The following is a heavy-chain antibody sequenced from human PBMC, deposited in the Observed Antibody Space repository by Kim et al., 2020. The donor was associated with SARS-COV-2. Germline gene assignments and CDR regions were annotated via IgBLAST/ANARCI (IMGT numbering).Heavy chain of an antibody. CDR3: TRDLMGDFWSGYYRVFDY. D-gene: IGHD3-3*01. Sequence: GGSLRLSCTASGFTFGDYAMSWFRQAPGKGLEWVGFIRSKAYGGTTEYAASVKGRFTISRDDSKSIAYLQMNSLKTEDTAVYYCTRDLMGDFWSGYYRVFDYWGQGTLVTVSS. CDR1: GFTFGDYA. J-gene: IGHJ4*02. CDR2: IRSKAYGGTT. V-gene: IGHV3-49*03.